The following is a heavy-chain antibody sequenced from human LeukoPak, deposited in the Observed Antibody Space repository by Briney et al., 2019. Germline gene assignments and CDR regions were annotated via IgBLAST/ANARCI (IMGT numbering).Heavy chain of an antibody. CDR3: ARDSYQDYYGRFDP. J-gene: IGHJ5*02. D-gene: IGHD3-10*01. CDR1: GFSFSNHG. V-gene: IGHV3-33*01. Sequence: GGSLRLSCAASGFSFSNHGMHWVRQAPGRRLEWVAVIWDDGNNKRYANSVNGRFTISRDNSENTLYLQMNGLTAEDTAMYYCARDSYQDYYGRFDPWGQGTLVIVSS. CDR2: IWDDGNNK.